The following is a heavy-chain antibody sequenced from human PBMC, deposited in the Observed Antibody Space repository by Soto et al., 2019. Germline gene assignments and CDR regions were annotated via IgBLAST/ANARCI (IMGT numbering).Heavy chain of an antibody. CDR3: ARGSVSSSWYWFDP. J-gene: IGHJ5*02. CDR1: GYTFTRYG. V-gene: IGHV1-18*01. Sequence: ASVRVSCQGSGYTFTRYGISWLRQAPGQGLEWMGWISAYNGNTNYAQKLQGRVTMTTDTSTSTAYMELRSLRSDDTAVYYCARGSVSSSWYWFDPWGQGPLVTVSS. D-gene: IGHD6-13*01. CDR2: ISAYNGNT.